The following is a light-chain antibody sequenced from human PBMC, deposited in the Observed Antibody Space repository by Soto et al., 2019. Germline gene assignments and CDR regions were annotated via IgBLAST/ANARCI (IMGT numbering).Light chain of an antibody. V-gene: IGKV3-15*01. CDR1: QSVRSN. CDR2: GAS. J-gene: IGKJ3*01. Sequence: EIVMTQSPATLSVSPGERATLSCRASQSVRSNLAWYQQKPGQAPRLLIYGASTRASDIPARFSGSGSGTEFTLSISSLQSEDSAVYYCQHYNNWPPLFTFGPGTKVDIK. CDR3: QHYNNWPPLFT.